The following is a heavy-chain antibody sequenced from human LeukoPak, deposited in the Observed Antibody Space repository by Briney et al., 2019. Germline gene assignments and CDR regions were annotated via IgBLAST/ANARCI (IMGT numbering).Heavy chain of an antibody. Sequence: PGGSLRLSCAASGFTFSSFEMNWVRQAPGKGLEWVSYISSSGSTIYYADSVKGRFTISRDNAKNSLYLQMSSLRAEDTAVYYCARGRSYGSFNYWGQGTLVTVSS. D-gene: IGHD5-18*01. CDR2: ISSSGSTI. CDR1: GFTFSSFE. CDR3: ARGRSYGSFNY. J-gene: IGHJ4*02. V-gene: IGHV3-48*03.